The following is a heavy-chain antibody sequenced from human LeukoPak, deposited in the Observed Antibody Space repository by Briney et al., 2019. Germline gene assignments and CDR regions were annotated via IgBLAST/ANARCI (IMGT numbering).Heavy chain of an antibody. V-gene: IGHV3-30*03. Sequence: GGSLRLSCAASGFTVSSNYMSWVRQAPGKGLEWVAVISYDGSNKYYADSVKGRFTISRDNSKNTLYLQMNSLRAEDTGVYYCARDRGSWPLWIQYYFDYWGQGTLVTVSS. CDR1: GFTVSSNY. D-gene: IGHD6-13*01. CDR3: ARDRGSWPLWIQYYFDY. CDR2: ISYDGSNK. J-gene: IGHJ4*02.